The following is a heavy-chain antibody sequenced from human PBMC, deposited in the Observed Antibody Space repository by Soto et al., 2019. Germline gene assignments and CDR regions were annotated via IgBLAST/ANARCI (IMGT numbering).Heavy chain of an antibody. Sequence: ASVKVSCKASGYTFTSYDINWVRQATGQGLEWMGWMNPNSGNTGYAQKFQGRVTMTMNTSISTAYMELSSLRSEDTAVYYCAREHSSSWRFDYWGQGTLVTVSS. V-gene: IGHV1-8*01. CDR3: AREHSSSWRFDY. CDR2: MNPNSGNT. CDR1: GYTFTSYD. D-gene: IGHD6-13*01. J-gene: IGHJ4*02.